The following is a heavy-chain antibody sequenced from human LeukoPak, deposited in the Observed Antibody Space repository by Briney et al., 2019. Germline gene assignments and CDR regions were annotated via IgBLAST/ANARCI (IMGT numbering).Heavy chain of an antibody. V-gene: IGHV1-69*13. Sequence: SVKVSCKASGYTFSHHGISWVRQAPGQGLEWMGGIIPIFGTANYAQRFQGRVTITADESTSTAYMELSSLRSEDTAVYYCARDLGYDSSGYYSYYFDYWGQGTLVTVSS. CDR3: ARDLGYDSSGYYSYYFDY. J-gene: IGHJ4*02. CDR1: GYTFSHHG. D-gene: IGHD3-22*01. CDR2: IIPIFGTA.